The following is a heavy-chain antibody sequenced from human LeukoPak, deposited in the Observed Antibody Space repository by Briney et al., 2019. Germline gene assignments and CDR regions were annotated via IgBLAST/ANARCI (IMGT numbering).Heavy chain of an antibody. Sequence: PGGSLRLSCAASGFTFSSYSMNWLRQAPGKGLEWVSSISSSSSYIYYADSVKGRFTISRDNAKNSLYLQMNSLRAEDTAVYYCARDTLSRRYYYDISGLRYAFAIWDQGTMVTVSS. CDR1: GFTFSSYS. J-gene: IGHJ3*02. CDR2: ISSSSSYI. CDR3: ARDTLSRRYYYDISGLRYAFAI. D-gene: IGHD3-22*01. V-gene: IGHV3-21*04.